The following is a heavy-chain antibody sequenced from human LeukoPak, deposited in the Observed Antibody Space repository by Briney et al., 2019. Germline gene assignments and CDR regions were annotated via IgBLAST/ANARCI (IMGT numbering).Heavy chain of an antibody. CDR3: AKDLAYYYYGMDV. J-gene: IGHJ6*02. CDR1: GFTFSSYA. CDR2: ISSNGGST. Sequence: GGSLRLSCAASGFTFSSYAMHWVRQAPGKGLEYVSAISSNGGSTYYANSVKGRFTISRDNSKNSLYLQMNSLRAEDTALYYCAKDLAYYYYGMDVWGQGTTVTVSS. V-gene: IGHV3-64*01.